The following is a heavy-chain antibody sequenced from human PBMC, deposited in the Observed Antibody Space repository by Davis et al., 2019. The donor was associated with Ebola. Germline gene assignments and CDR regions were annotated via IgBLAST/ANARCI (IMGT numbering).Heavy chain of an antibody. CDR2: IYYSGST. D-gene: IGHD2-2*01. CDR3: ARGAGDASTIVVVPAARAIAFDI. Sequence: PSETLSLTCTVSGGSISSYYWSWIRQPPGKGLEWIGYIYYSGSTNYNPSLKSRVTISVDTSKNQFSLKLSSVTAADTAVYYCARGAGDASTIVVVPAARAIAFDIWGQGTMVTVSS. J-gene: IGHJ3*02. CDR1: GGSISSYY. V-gene: IGHV4-59*01.